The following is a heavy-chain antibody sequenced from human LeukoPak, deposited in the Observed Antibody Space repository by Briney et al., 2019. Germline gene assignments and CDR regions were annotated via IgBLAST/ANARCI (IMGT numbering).Heavy chain of an antibody. V-gene: IGHV3-23*01. CDR1: GFTFSTYA. Sequence: PGGSLRLSCAASGFTFSTYAMSWVRQAPGKGLEWVSSISGSADNTYYADSVKGRFTISRDDSKNTVWLQMNSLRAEDTAVYYCVPACSGYFFEYWGPGTLVTVSS. J-gene: IGHJ4*02. D-gene: IGHD3-22*01. CDR3: VPACSGYFFEY. CDR2: ISGSADNT.